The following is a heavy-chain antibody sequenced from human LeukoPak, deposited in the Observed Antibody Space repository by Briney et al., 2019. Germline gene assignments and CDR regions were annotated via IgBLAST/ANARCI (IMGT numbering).Heavy chain of an antibody. CDR1: GFTFSNYG. Sequence: GGSLRLSCAASGFTFSNYGMHWVRKAPGKGLEWVAFIRYDGTNKYSADSVKGRFTISRDNSKNTLYLQMNSLRAEDTAVYYCARTQKTWRTGYSSSWYGYDAFDIWGQGTMVTVSS. CDR3: ARTQKTWRTGYSSSWYGYDAFDI. V-gene: IGHV3-30*02. D-gene: IGHD6-13*01. J-gene: IGHJ3*02. CDR2: IRYDGTNK.